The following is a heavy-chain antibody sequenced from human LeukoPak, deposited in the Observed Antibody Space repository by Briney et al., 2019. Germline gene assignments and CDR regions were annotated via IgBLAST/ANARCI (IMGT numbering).Heavy chain of an antibody. CDR1: GGTFSSYA. CDR3: ASPTMVRGVNDAFDI. D-gene: IGHD3-10*01. V-gene: IGHV1-69*13. J-gene: IGHJ3*02. CDR2: IIPIFGTA. Sequence: GASVKVSCKASGGTFSSYAISWVRQAPGQGLEWMGGIIPIFGTANYAQKFQGRVTITADGSTSTAYMELSSLRSEDTAVYYCASPTMVRGVNDAFDIWGQGTMVTVSS.